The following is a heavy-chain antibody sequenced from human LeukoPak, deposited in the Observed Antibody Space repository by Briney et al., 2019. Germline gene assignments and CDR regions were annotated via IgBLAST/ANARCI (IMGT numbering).Heavy chain of an antibody. J-gene: IGHJ6*03. CDR1: GGTFSSYA. CDR3: ARVGQSGRYYYYYMDV. CDR2: IIPIFGTA. Sequence: ASVKVSCKASGGTFSSYAISWVRQAPGQGLKWMGGIIPIFGTANYAQKFQGRVTITTDESTSTAYMELSSLRSEDTAVYYCARVGQSGRYYYYYMDVWGKGTTVTVSS. D-gene: IGHD1-26*01. V-gene: IGHV1-69*05.